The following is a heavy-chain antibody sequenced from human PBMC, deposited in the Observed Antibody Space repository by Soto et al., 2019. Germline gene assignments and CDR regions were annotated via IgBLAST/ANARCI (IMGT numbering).Heavy chain of an antibody. Sequence: QVQLVESGGGVVQPGRSLRLSCAASGFTFSSYAMHWVRQAPGKGLEWVAVISYDGSNKYYADSVKGRFTISRDNSKNTLYLQMNSLRAEDTAVYYCARIDRGCSSTSCRSDYYYYGMDVWGQGTTVTVSS. CDR1: GFTFSSYA. V-gene: IGHV3-30-3*01. D-gene: IGHD2-2*01. CDR3: ARIDRGCSSTSCRSDYYYYGMDV. J-gene: IGHJ6*02. CDR2: ISYDGSNK.